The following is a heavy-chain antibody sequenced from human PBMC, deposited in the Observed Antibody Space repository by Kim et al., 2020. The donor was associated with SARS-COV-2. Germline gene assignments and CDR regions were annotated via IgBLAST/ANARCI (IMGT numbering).Heavy chain of an antibody. V-gene: IGHV3-48*02. Sequence: VKGRFTISGDNAKNSLSLKMNSLTDEDTAVYYCAAYYDGWGSFSYFDNWGQGTLVTVSS. J-gene: IGHJ4*01. D-gene: IGHD3-10*01. CDR3: AAYYDGWGSFSYFDN.